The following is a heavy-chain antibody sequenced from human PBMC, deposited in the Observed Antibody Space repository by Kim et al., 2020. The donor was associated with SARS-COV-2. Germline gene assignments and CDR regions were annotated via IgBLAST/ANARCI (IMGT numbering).Heavy chain of an antibody. CDR2: ST. J-gene: IGHJ4*02. V-gene: IGHV4-34*13. Sequence: STHDNPALKGRVTISVDTSKNQFSLKLSSVTAADTAVYYCARVSSKGFDYWGQGTLVTVSS. CDR3: ARVSSKGFDY.